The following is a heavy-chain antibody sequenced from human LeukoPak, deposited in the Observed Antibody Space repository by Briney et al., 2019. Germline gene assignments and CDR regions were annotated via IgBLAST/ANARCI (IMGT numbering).Heavy chain of an antibody. CDR1: GFTFSDYV. D-gene: IGHD3-3*01. CDR2: ITASGDRT. V-gene: IGHV3-23*01. CDR3: ARDERLLSFLK. J-gene: IGHJ4*02. Sequence: GGSLRLSCAASGFTFSDYVMIWVRQAPGKGLEWVSGITASGDRTFYGDSVKGRFTISRDNSKNTLYLQMNSLRAEDTAIYYCARDERLLSFLKWGQGTLVTVSS.